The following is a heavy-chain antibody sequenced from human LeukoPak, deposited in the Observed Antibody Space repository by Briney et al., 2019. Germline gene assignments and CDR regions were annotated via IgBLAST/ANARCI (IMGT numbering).Heavy chain of an antibody. D-gene: IGHD3-3*01. CDR3: ASYDFWSGSDAFDI. CDR1: GYTFTGYY. V-gene: IGHV1-2*02. Sequence: GASVKVSCKASGYTFTGYYMHWVRQAPGQGLEWMGWINPNSGGTNYAQKFQGRVTMTRETSISTAYMELSRLRSDDTAVYYCASYDFWSGSDAFDIWGQGTMVTVSS. CDR2: INPNSGGT. J-gene: IGHJ3*02.